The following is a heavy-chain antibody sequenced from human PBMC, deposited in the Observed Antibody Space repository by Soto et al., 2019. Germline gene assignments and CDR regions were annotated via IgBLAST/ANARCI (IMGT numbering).Heavy chain of an antibody. J-gene: IGHJ4*02. D-gene: IGHD2-2*01. V-gene: IGHV3-13*05. CDR3: ARGAGSTSLGSSGFDS. CDR2: IGTAGDP. CDR1: GFTFSSYD. Sequence: GGSLRLSCAASGFTFSSYDMHWVRQATGKGLEWVSAIGTAGDPYYPGSVKGRFTISREHAKNSLYLPMNSLRAGDTAVYSCARGAGSTSLGSSGFDSGGQGPLVPFSS.